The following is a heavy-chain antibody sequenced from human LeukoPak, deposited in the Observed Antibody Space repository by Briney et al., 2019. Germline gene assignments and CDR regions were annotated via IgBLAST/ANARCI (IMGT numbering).Heavy chain of an antibody. Sequence: SQTLSLTCAISGDIVSSTIAAWNWIRQSPSRGLEWLGRTYYRSKWYNDYAVSVKGRVAINPDTSKNQFSLQLNSVTPEDAAVYYCARDQDGMGVWGQGTLVTVSS. J-gene: IGHJ4*02. CDR1: GDIVSSTIAA. CDR2: TYYRSKWYN. V-gene: IGHV6-1*01. D-gene: IGHD1-14*01. CDR3: ARDQDGMGV.